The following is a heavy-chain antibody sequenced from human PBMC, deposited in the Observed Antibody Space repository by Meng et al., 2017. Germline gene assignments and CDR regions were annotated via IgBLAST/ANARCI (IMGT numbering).Heavy chain of an antibody. CDR3: AHRTYYYDSSGYFGDY. J-gene: IGHJ4*02. V-gene: IGHV2-5*01. CDR2: IYWNDDK. D-gene: IGHD3-22*01. Sequence: SGPTLVKPTETLTLTCTVSGFSLSTSGVGVGWIRQPPGKALEWLALIYWNDDKRYSPSLKSRLTITKDTSKNQVVLTMTNMDPVDTATYYCAHRTYYYDSSGYFGDYWGQGTLVTVSS. CDR1: GFSLSTSGVG.